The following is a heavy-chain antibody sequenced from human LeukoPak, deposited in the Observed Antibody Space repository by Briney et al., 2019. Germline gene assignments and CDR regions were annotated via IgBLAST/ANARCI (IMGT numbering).Heavy chain of an antibody. V-gene: IGHV3-21*01. CDR2: ISSTSAYI. Sequence: RAGGTLRFSGAGSGFALKSYSLSWVRQAPGKGLEWVSSISSTSAYIYYADSVKGRFTISRDNVDNVVYLQMNSLGAEDTAVYYCARVAVSGPTGWFDSWGQGTLVIVSS. CDR1: GFALKSYS. J-gene: IGHJ5*01. CDR3: ARVAVSGPTGWFDS. D-gene: IGHD2-8*02.